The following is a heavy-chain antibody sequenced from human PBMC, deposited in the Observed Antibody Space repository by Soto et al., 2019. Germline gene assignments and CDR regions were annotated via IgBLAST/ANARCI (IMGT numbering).Heavy chain of an antibody. CDR2: ISAYNGNT. CDR1: GDTFTSSG. J-gene: IGHJ3*02. D-gene: IGHD3-22*01. Sequence: VKVSRKASGDTFTSSGVAGVRKTPGQGLEWMGWISAYNGNTNYAQKLQGRVTMTTDTSTSTAYMELRSLRSDDTAVYYCAGEILLPNAFDIWGQATMVTVSS. V-gene: IGHV1-18*01. CDR3: AGEILLPNAFDI.